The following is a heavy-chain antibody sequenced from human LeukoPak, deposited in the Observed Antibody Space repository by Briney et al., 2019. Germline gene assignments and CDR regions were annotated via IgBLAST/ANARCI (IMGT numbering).Heavy chain of an antibody. D-gene: IGHD5-24*01. Sequence: GGSLRLSCAASGFTVSSNYMSWVRQAPGKGLEWVSVIYSGGSTYYADSVKGRFTISRDNSKNTLYLQMNSLRAEDTAVYYCARDRGGDGYNLGAFDIWGQGTMVTVSS. V-gene: IGHV3-53*01. CDR1: GFTVSSNY. CDR2: IYSGGST. CDR3: ARDRGGDGYNLGAFDI. J-gene: IGHJ3*02.